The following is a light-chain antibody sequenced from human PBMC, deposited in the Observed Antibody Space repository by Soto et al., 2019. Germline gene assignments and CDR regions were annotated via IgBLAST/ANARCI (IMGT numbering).Light chain of an antibody. V-gene: IGLV1-40*01. CDR2: SNI. CDR3: QSFDRSLAAL. J-gene: IGLJ2*01. CDR1: GAVYD. Sequence: QPVLTQPPSVSGAPGQRVTISCSGAVYDVHWYQQLPGTAPKLLIHSNIHRPSGVPDRFSGTKSGASASLAITGLQAEDEAEYFCQSFDRSLAALFGGGTKVTVL.